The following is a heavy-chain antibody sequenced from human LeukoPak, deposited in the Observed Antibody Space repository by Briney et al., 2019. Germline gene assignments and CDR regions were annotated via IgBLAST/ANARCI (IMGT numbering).Heavy chain of an antibody. CDR3: AKGWGSGYSYFDY. CDR2: IWYDGRNK. Sequence: GRSLRLSCAASGFTFSGNAMHWVRQAPGKGLEWVAVIWYDGRNKYYADSVKGRFTVSRDNSKNTLYLQMNSLRGEDTAVYSCAKGWGSGYSYFDYWGQGTLVTVSS. J-gene: IGHJ4*02. D-gene: IGHD3-22*01. V-gene: IGHV3-33*06. CDR1: GFTFSGNA.